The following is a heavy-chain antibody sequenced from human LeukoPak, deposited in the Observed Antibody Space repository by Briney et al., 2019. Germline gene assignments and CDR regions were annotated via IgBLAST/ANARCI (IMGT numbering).Heavy chain of an antibody. D-gene: IGHD3-22*01. CDR1: GFTFDDYT. CDR3: AGEYYYDSSPSFFDY. CDR2: ISWDGGST. V-gene: IGHV3-43*01. J-gene: IGHJ4*02. Sequence: PGGSLRLSCAASGFTFDDYTMHWVRQAPGKGLEWVSLISWDGGSTYYADSAKGRFTISRDNAKNSLYLQMNSLRAEDTAVYYCAGEYYYDSSPSFFDYWGQGTLVTVSS.